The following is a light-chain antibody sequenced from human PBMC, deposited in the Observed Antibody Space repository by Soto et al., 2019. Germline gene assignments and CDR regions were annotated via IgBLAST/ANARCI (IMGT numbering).Light chain of an antibody. J-gene: IGKJ1*01. Sequence: DIQMTQSPSTLSASVGDRVTITCRDSQSISTWLALYQQKPGKAPKVLMYKVSSLESGVPSRFGGSGSGAAFTLTISSLQTDDVATYHWQHYNTYPWKFGQGTKVEIK. CDR3: QHYNTYPWK. CDR1: QSISTW. V-gene: IGKV1-5*03. CDR2: KVS.